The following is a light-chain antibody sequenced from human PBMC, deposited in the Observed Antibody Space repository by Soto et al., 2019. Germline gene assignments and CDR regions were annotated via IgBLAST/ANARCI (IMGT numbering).Light chain of an antibody. CDR2: KAS. CDR3: QHYNSYSEA. CDR1: QTISSW. Sequence: DIQMTQSPSTLSGSVGDRVTITCRASQTISSWLAWYQQKPGKAPKLLIYKASTLKSGVPSRFSGSGYGTEFTLTSSSLQPDDFSTYYCQHYNSYSEAFGQGTKVQLK. J-gene: IGKJ1*01. V-gene: IGKV1-5*03.